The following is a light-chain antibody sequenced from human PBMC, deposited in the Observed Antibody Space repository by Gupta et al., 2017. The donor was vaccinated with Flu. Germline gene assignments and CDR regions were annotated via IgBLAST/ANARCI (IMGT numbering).Light chain of an antibody. V-gene: IGLV2-14*01. CDR2: EVS. CDR3: SAYTSSSTRV. CDR1: SSDVGGYNY. Sequence: QSALTQPASVSGSPGQSITISCTGTSSDVGGYNYVSWYQQHPGKAHNLMVYEVSNRPAGVSNRFSDSKAGNTSSLTISGRQEEDEADYYCSAYTSSSTRVFGGGTKLTVL. J-gene: IGLJ3*02.